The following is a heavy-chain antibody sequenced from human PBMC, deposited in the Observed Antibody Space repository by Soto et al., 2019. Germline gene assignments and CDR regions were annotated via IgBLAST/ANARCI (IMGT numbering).Heavy chain of an antibody. CDR3: ARRYGGTFDY. Sequence: SETLSLTCTVSCGSISSYYWSWIRQPPGKGLEWIGYIYYSGSTNYNPSLKSRVTISVDTSKNQFSLKLSSVTAADTAVYYCARRYGGTFDYWGQGTLVPVSS. V-gene: IGHV4-59*08. D-gene: IGHD2-15*01. CDR1: CGSISSYY. J-gene: IGHJ4*02. CDR2: IYYSGST.